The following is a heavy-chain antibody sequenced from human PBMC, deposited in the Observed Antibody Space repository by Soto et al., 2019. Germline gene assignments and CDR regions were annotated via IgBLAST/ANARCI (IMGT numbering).Heavy chain of an antibody. D-gene: IGHD6-19*01. CDR1: GGSISSFY. V-gene: IGHV4-59*08. CDR2: IYYSGST. J-gene: IGHJ4*02. CDR3: ARQGVFYSSGWYAY. Sequence: SETLSLTSTVSGGSISSFYWSWIRQPPGKGLEWIGYIYYSGSTYYNASPKSRVTISVDTSKNQFSLKLSSVTAADTAVYYCARQGVFYSSGWYAYWGQGTLVTVSS.